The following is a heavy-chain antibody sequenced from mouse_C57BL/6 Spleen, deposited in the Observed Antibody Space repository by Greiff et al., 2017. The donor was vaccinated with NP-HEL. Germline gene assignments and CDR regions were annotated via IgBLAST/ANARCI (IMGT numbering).Heavy chain of an antibody. CDR3: ARYYSKNWYFDV. Sequence: VQLQQSGAELVMPGASVKLSCKASGYTFTSYWMHWVKQRPGQGLEWIGEIDPSDSYTNYNQKFKGKSTLTVDKSSSTAYMQLSSLTSEDSAVYYCARYYSKNWYFDVWGTGTTVTVSS. J-gene: IGHJ1*03. D-gene: IGHD2-5*01. CDR1: GYTFTSYW. V-gene: IGHV1-69*01. CDR2: IDPSDSYT.